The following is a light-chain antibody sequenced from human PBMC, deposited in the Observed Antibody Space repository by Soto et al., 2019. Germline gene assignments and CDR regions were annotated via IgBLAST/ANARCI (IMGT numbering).Light chain of an antibody. V-gene: IGKV1-39*01. J-gene: IGKJ2*01. CDR2: SAS. CDR3: QQTFKTPHT. Sequence: DIQMTQSPSTLSGSVGDRVTITCRASQTISSWLAWYQQKPGKAPKLLIYSASTLQTGVPSRFRGSGFGTDYTLTISSLQPADFATYYCQQTFKTPHTFGQGTKVYIK. CDR1: QTISSW.